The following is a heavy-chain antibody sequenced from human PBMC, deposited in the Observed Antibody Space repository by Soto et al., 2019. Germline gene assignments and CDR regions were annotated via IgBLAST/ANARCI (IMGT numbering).Heavy chain of an antibody. CDR2: IYWDDDK. CDR3: AHVMTGNILFDY. V-gene: IGHV2-5*02. CDR1: GFSLSTNGVG. J-gene: IGHJ4*02. Sequence: QITLKESGPTLVKPTQTLTLTCTFSGFSLSTNGVGVGWIRQPPGKALEWLALIYWDDDKRYSPSLKSRLTIPQDTSTNQVVLTKTNMAPVDTGTYYCAHVMTGNILFDYWGQGTLVTVSS. D-gene: IGHD1-20*01.